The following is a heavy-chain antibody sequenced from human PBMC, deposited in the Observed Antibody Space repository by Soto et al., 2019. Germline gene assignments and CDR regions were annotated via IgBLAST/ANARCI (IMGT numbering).Heavy chain of an antibody. CDR2: INPKTAAT. CDR3: ARIKWGLNYYNGMDV. Sequence: ASVKVSCKPSGYSFSDYFIKWVRQAPGQGLELVSWINPKTAATNYAKKFQGRVSVTWDTSSTTAYMELTSLRPDDTAVYYCARIKWGLNYYNGMDVWGQGTTVTVSS. CDR1: GYSFSDYF. D-gene: IGHD1-26*01. V-gene: IGHV1-2*02. J-gene: IGHJ6*02.